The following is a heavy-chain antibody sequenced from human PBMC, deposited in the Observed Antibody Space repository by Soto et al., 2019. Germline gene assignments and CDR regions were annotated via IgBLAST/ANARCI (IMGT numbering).Heavy chain of an antibody. CDR1: GGSVSTGNYY. Sequence: QVQLQESVPGLVKPSQTLSLTCSVSGGSVSTGNYYWCWVRQHPGKGLEWIAYIYYSGSTYYTTYLTSRVTRSVDTTDNQFNLKLRYVTAVDTAISYGARCCSSTTCHLLGAFDIWGQGTKVTVSS. CDR2: IYYSGST. CDR3: ARCCSSTTCHLLGAFDI. D-gene: IGHD2-2*01. J-gene: IGHJ3*02. V-gene: IGHV4-31*03.